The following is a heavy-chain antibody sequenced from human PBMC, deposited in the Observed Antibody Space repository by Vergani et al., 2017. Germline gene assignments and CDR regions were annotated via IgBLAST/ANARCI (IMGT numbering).Heavy chain of an antibody. J-gene: IGHJ5*02. CDR1: GYTFTSYG. Sequence: QVQLVQSGAEVKKPVASVKVSCKTSGYTFTSYGISWVRRAPGQGLEWMGWISPYNGNTNYAQKLQGRVTMTTDTSTSTAYMELRSLRSDDTAVYYCARDRSDCSSTSCYTPAISWGQGTLVTVSS. V-gene: IGHV1-18*01. CDR2: ISPYNGNT. CDR3: ARDRSDCSSTSCYTPAIS. D-gene: IGHD2-2*01.